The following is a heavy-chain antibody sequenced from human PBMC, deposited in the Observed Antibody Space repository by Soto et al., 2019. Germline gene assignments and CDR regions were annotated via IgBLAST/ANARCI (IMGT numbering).Heavy chain of an antibody. J-gene: IGHJ4*02. Sequence: SETLSLTCTVSGGSISSYYWSWIRQPPGKGLEWIGYIYYSGSTNYNPSLKSRVTISVDTSKNQFSLKLSSVTAADTAVYYCAREVYSYGDYFDYWGQGTLVTVSS. D-gene: IGHD5-18*01. CDR2: IYYSGST. CDR1: GGSISSYY. V-gene: IGHV4-59*01. CDR3: AREVYSYGDYFDY.